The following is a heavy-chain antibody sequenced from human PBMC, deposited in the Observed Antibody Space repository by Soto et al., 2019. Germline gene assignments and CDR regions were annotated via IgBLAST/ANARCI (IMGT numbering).Heavy chain of an antibody. CDR1: GFTFSDFA. D-gene: IGHD2-21*01. J-gene: IGHJ4*02. CDR3: AKGRPGVAAAPDY. V-gene: IGHV3-23*01. CDR2: ASGSGSGT. Sequence: PGGSLRLSCAASGFTFSDFATAWVRQAPGKGLEWVSSASGSGSGTYYADSVKGRFTISRDNSKNTLFLHMTNLRAGDTALYFCAKGRPGVAAAPDYWGQGTLVTVSS.